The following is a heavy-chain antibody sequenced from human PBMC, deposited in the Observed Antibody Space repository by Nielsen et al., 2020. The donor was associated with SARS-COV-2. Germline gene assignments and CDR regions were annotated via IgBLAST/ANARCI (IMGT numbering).Heavy chain of an antibody. J-gene: IGHJ6*02. CDR2: ISHDGSNK. Sequence: LSLTCAASGFTFSSYGMHWVRQAPGKGLEWVAVISHDGSNKYYADSVKGRFTISRDNSKNTLYLQMNSLRAEDTAVYYCAKDMAYYDILTGYHYGMDVWGQGTTVTVSS. CDR1: GFTFSSYG. D-gene: IGHD3-9*01. V-gene: IGHV3-30*18. CDR3: AKDMAYYDILTGYHYGMDV.